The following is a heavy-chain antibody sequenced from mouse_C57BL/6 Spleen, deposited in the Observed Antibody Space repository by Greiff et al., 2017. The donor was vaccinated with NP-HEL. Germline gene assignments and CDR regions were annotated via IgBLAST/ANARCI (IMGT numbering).Heavy chain of an antibody. CDR3: ARSGYGYYFDY. V-gene: IGHV1-64*01. J-gene: IGHJ2*01. D-gene: IGHD3-1*01. CDR2: IHPNSGST. CDR1: GYTFTSYW. Sequence: VQLQQPGAELVKLGASVKLSCKASGYTFTSYWMHWVKQRPGQGLEWIGMIHPNSGSTNYNEKFKSKATLTVDKSSSTAYMQLSSLTSEDSAVYYCARSGYGYYFDYWGQGTTLTVSS.